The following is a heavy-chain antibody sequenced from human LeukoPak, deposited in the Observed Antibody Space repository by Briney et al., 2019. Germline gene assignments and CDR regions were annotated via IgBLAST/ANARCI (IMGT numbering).Heavy chain of an antibody. CDR3: AFESMTTVTFDY. CDR1: GFTFSSYG. Sequence: QTGGSLRLSCAASGFTFSSYGMHWVRQAPGKGLEWVAFIRYDGSNKYYADSVKGRFTISRDKSKNTLYLQMNSLRAEDTAVYYCAFESMTTVTFDYWGQGTLVTVSS. V-gene: IGHV3-30*02. D-gene: IGHD4-11*01. J-gene: IGHJ4*02. CDR2: IRYDGSNK.